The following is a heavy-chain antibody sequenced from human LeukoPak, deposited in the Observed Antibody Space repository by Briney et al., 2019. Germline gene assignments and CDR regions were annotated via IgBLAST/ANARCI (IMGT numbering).Heavy chain of an antibody. V-gene: IGHV1-18*01. J-gene: IGHJ6*02. CDR2: INTYNGNT. Sequence: PRASVKVSCKASGYTFTSHGITWVRQAPGQGLEWMGRINTYNGNTDYAQKFQGRVTMTTDTSTTTAYLDLRSLRSDDTAVYYCARGTVTTPPYYYGLDVWGQGTTVTVS. D-gene: IGHD4-17*01. CDR3: ARGTVTTPPYYYGLDV. CDR1: GYTFTSHG.